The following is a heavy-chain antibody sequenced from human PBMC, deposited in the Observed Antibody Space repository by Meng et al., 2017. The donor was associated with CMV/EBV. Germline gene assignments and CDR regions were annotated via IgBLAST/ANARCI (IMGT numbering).Heavy chain of an antibody. Sequence: GGSLRLSCAASGFTFSSYEMNWVRQAPGKGLEWVSYISSSGSTIYYADSVKGRFTISRDNAKNSLYLQMSSLRAEDTAVYYCASWYDAFDIWGQGTMVTVSS. V-gene: IGHV3-48*03. CDR1: GFTFSSYE. CDR3: ASWYDAFDI. D-gene: IGHD6-13*01. CDR2: ISSSGSTI. J-gene: IGHJ3*02.